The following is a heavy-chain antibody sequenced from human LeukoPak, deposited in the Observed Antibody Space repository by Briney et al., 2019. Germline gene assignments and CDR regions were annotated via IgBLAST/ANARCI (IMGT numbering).Heavy chain of an antibody. V-gene: IGHV3-30*02. CDR1: GFTFSSYG. CDR3: AKDQPWLPDY. D-gene: IGHD6-19*01. J-gene: IGHJ4*02. Sequence: GGSLRLSCAASGFTFSSYGMHWVRQAPCKGLEWVAFIRYDGSNKYYADSVKGRFTISRDNSKNTLYLQMNSLRAEDTAVYYCAKDQPWLPDYWGQGTLVTVSS. CDR2: IRYDGSNK.